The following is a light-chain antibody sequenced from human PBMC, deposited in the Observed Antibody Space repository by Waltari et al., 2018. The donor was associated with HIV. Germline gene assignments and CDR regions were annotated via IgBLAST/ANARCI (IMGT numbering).Light chain of an antibody. CDR2: MND. CDR1: GSNIGTNS. V-gene: IGLV1-47*01. CDR3: AVWDDSLGGAV. J-gene: IGLJ2*01. Sequence: QSVVTQPPSASGTPGQRVTISCSGSGSNIGTNSVNWYQHFPGTAPKLLIYMNDQRPSGVPGRFSGSQSGTSASLAISGLQYDDEADYYCAVWDDSLGGAVFGGGTKLTVL.